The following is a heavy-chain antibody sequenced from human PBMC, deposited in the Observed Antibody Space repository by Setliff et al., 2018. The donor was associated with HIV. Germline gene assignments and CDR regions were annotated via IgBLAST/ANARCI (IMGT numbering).Heavy chain of an antibody. D-gene: IGHD3-22*01. V-gene: IGHV4-31*03. Sequence: SETLSLTCTVSGGSISSGGYYWSWIRQHPGKGLECIGYIYYSGSTYYNPSLKSRVTISVDTSKNQFSLKLSSVTAADTAVYYCARDREYYYDNSGSPSFDYWGQGTLVTVSS. J-gene: IGHJ4*02. CDR3: ARDREYYYDNSGSPSFDY. CDR1: GGSISSGGYY. CDR2: IYYSGST.